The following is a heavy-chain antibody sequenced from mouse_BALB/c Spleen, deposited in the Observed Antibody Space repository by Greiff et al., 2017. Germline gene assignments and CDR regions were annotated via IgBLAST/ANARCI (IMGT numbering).Heavy chain of an antibody. V-gene: IGHV5-6-3*01. CDR1: GFTFSSYG. CDR3: ARDGNYVAMDY. Sequence: DVQLVESGGGLVQPGGSLKLSCAASGFTFSSYGMSWVRQTPDKRLELVATINSNGGSTYYPDSVKGRFTISRDNAKNTLYLQMSSLKSEDTAMYYCARDGNYVAMDYWGQGTSVTVSS. CDR2: INSNGGST. D-gene: IGHD2-1*01. J-gene: IGHJ4*01.